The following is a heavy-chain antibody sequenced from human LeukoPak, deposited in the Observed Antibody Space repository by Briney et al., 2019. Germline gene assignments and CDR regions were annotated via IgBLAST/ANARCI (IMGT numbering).Heavy chain of an antibody. Sequence: SETLSLTCTVSGGSISSYYWSWIRQPPGKGLEWIGYIYYSGSTNYNPSLKSRVTISVDTSKNQFSLKLSSVTAADTAVYYCARVKNHFTGFDIWGQGTMVTVSS. D-gene: IGHD3-3*02. CDR3: ARVKNHFTGFDI. CDR2: IYYSGST. CDR1: GGSISSYY. J-gene: IGHJ3*02. V-gene: IGHV4-59*01.